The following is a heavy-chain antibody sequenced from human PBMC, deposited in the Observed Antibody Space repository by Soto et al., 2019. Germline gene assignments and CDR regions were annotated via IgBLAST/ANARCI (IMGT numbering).Heavy chain of an antibody. CDR1: GFTFSSYE. CDR2: ISSSGSTI. CDR3: AREGITMVRGVIINTSYGMDV. V-gene: IGHV3-48*03. Sequence: EVQLVESGGGLVQPGGSLRLSCAASGFTFSSYEMNWVRQAPGKGLEWVSYISSSGSTIYYADSVKGRFTISRDNAKNSLYLQMNSLRAEDKAVYYCAREGITMVRGVIINTSYGMDVWGQGTTVTVSS. D-gene: IGHD3-10*01. J-gene: IGHJ6*02.